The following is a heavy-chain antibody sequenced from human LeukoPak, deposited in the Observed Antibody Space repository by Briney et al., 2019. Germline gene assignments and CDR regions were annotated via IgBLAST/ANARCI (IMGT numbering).Heavy chain of an antibody. CDR1: GFTFGDYA. CDR3: TRDLTGKLLWFGELLGDY. Sequence: GGSLRLSCTASGFTFGDYAMSWFRQAPGKGLECVGFIRSKAYGGTTEYAASVKGIFTISRDDSKSIAYLQMNSLKTEDTAVYYCTRDLTGKLLWFGELLGDYWGQGTLVTVSS. V-gene: IGHV3-49*03. J-gene: IGHJ4*02. CDR2: IRSKAYGGTT. D-gene: IGHD3-10*01.